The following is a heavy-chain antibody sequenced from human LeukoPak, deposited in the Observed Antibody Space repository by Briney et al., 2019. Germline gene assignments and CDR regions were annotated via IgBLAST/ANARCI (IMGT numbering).Heavy chain of an antibody. D-gene: IGHD5-12*01. V-gene: IGHV3-23*01. J-gene: IGHJ4*02. CDR3: AKHHGYSNTWFVYN. CDR1: GFPFSSYA. CDR2: ISGSAASI. Sequence: GTLRLTCAASGFPFSSYAMSWVRQAPGKGLEWVSAISGSAASIYFGASVKGRFTIFRANSNNTQYLQMNSLRAEGTALYYCAKHHGYSNTWFVYNWGQGSLVTVSS.